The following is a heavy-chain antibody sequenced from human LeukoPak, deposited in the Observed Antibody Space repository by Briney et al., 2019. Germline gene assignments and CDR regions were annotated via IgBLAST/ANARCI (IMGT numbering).Heavy chain of an antibody. V-gene: IGHV3-30-3*01. J-gene: IGHJ4*02. CDR1: GFTFSSYA. CDR2: ISYDGSNK. D-gene: IGHD3-22*01. Sequence: GGSLRLSCAASGFTFSSYAMHWVRHAPGKGLEWVAVISYDGSNKYYADSVKGRFTISRDNSKNTLYLQMNSLRAEDTAVYYCARDKNDSTIFDYWGQGTLVTVSS. CDR3: ARDKNDSTIFDY.